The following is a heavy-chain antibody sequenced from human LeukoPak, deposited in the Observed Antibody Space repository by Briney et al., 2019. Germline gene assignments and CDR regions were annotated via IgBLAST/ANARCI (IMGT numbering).Heavy chain of an antibody. J-gene: IGHJ4*02. CDR3: AKDGGDPYDILTGEGRLMDY. CDR2: ISYDGSNK. D-gene: IGHD3-9*01. Sequence: GRSLRLSCAASGFTFSSYGMHWVRQAPGKGLEWVAVISYDGSNKYYADSAKGRFTISRDNSKNTLYLQMNSLRAEDTAVYYCAKDGGDPYDILTGEGRLMDYWGQGTLVTVSS. V-gene: IGHV3-30*18. CDR1: GFTFSSYG.